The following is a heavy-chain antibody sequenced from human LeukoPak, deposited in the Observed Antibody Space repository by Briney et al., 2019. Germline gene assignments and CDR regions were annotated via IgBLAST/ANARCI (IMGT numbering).Heavy chain of an antibody. D-gene: IGHD5-12*01. CDR3: ARVKVATITVDY. Sequence: SQTLSLTCTVSGGSISSGGYYWSWIRQHPGKGLEWIGYIYYSGSTYYNPSLKSRVTISADTSKNQFSLKLSSVTAADTAVYYCARVKVATITVDYWGQGTLVTVSS. CDR1: GGSISSGGYY. J-gene: IGHJ4*02. V-gene: IGHV4-31*03. CDR2: IYYSGST.